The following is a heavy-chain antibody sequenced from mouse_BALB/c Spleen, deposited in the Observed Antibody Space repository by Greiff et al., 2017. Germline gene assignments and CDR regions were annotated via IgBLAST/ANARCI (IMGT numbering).Heavy chain of an antibody. CDR3: ARRRTAGEYYYAMDY. CDR1: GYTFTSYW. J-gene: IGHJ4*01. Sequence: QVQLQQPGAELVRPGASVKLSCKASGYTFTSYWMNWVKQRPEQGLEWIGRIDPSDSETHYNQKFKDKAILTVDKSSSTAYMQLSSLTSEDSAVYYCARRRTAGEYYYAMDYWGQGTSVTVSS. D-gene: IGHD3-3*01. V-gene: IGHV1-52*01. CDR2: IDPSDSET.